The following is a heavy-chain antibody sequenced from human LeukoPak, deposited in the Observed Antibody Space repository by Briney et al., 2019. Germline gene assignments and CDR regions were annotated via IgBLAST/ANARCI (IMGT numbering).Heavy chain of an antibody. J-gene: IGHJ6*02. CDR1: GGSFSGYY. D-gene: IGHD2-15*01. CDR3: ASLGYCSGGSCFYYYYGMDV. Sequence: SQTLSLTCAVYGGSFSGYYWSWIRQPPGKGLEWIGEINHSGSTNYNPSLKSRVTISVDTSKNQFSLKLSSVTAADTAVYYCASLGYCSGGSCFYYYYGMDVWGQGTTVTVSS. V-gene: IGHV4-34*01. CDR2: INHSGST.